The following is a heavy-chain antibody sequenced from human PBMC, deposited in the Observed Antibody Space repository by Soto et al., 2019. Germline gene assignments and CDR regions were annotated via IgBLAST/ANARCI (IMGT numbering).Heavy chain of an antibody. CDR1: GYTFTAYF. J-gene: IGHJ4*02. D-gene: IGHD2-8*01. CDR3: FRDIGNGGYFFDY. CDR2: VNCHNGGP. V-gene: IGHV1-2*02. Sequence: ASVKVSCKAYGYTFTAYFMHWVRQAPGQGLEWMGKVNCHNGGPNYARNFQGRVTMTRDTSISTAYMEMSSLRPDDTAVYFCFRDIGNGGYFFDYWGQGTLVTVSS.